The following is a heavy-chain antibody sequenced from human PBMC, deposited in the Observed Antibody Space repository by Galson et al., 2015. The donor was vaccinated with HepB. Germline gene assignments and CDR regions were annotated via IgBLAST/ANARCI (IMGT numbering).Heavy chain of an antibody. J-gene: IGHJ4*02. CDR1: GFTFSNYG. V-gene: IGHV3-30*18. D-gene: IGHD6-19*01. CDR2: ISYDGSTN. Sequence: SLRLSCAASGFTFSNYGMHWVRQAPGKGLEWVAVISYDGSTNYYADSVKGRFTISRDNSKNTLYLQMNSLRAEDTALYCCAKDPYLYSAMAGTMAGFDYWSQGSLVTFSS. CDR3: AKDPYLYSAMAGTMAGFDY.